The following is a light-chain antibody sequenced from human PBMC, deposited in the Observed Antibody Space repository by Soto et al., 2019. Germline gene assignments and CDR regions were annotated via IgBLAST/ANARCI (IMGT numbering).Light chain of an antibody. CDR1: NSDVGAYNY. Sequence: QSALTQPASVSGSPGQSITISCTGTNSDVGAYNYISWYQHHPGKVPKLIIYEIYKRPSGVSARFSGSKSGNTASLTISGLQAGDEADYYCTSYTLITTLVFGAGTKVTVL. CDR2: EIY. J-gene: IGLJ2*01. V-gene: IGLV2-14*01. CDR3: TSYTLITTLV.